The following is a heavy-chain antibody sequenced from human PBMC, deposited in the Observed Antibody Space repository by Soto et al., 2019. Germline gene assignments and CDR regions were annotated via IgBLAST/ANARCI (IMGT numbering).Heavy chain of an antibody. D-gene: IGHD1-1*01. CDR2: IFGDGNT. CDR3: AGDWNGAKYFDY. CDR1: GFSVTSGH. V-gene: IGHV3-53*01. Sequence: ELQLVGSGGGLIQPGGSLRLSCAASGFSVTSGHMNWVRQAPGKGLEWVSVIFGDGNTKYADSIKGRFTISRDTSKNTAYLQMNSLRAEDTAVYYCAGDWNGAKYFDYWDQGTLVTVSS. J-gene: IGHJ4*02.